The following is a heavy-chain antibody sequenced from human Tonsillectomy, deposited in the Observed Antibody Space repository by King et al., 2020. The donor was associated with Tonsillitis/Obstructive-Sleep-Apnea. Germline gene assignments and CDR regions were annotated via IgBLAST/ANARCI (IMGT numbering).Heavy chain of an antibody. CDR2: INHSGST. D-gene: IGHD2-2*02. J-gene: IGHJ4*02. V-gene: IGHV4-34*01. CDR1: GGSFSGYY. Sequence: VQLQQWGAGLLKPSETLYLTCAVYGGSFSGYYWSWIRQPPGKGLEWIGEINHSGSTNYNPSLKSRVTISVDTSKNQFSLKLSSVTAADTAVYYCARGHPAIVVVPAAIPTADNPFDYWGQGTLVTVSS. CDR3: ARGHPAIVVVPAAIPTADNPFDY.